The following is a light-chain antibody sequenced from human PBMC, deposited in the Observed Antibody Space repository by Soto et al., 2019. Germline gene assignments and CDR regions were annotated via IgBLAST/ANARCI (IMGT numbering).Light chain of an antibody. V-gene: IGLV2-14*01. Sequence: QSVLTRPASVSGSPGQSITISCTGTSSDVGHYNYVSWYQQHPGKAPKLMIYEISLRSSGVSNRFSGSKSGNTASLTISGLQAEDEADYYCSSYTSSSPHVFGTGTKVTVL. J-gene: IGLJ1*01. CDR1: SSDVGHYNY. CDR3: SSYTSSSPHV. CDR2: EIS.